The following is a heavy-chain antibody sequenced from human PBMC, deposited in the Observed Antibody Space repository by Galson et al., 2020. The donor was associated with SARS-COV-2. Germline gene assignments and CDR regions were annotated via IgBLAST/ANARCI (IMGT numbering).Heavy chain of an antibody. D-gene: IGHD1-1*01. CDR3: TRFVEGANYFDY. V-gene: IGHV3-73*01. CDR2: SRRKANNYAT. J-gene: IGHJ4*02. CDR1: GIVYRGSA. Sequence: GEDLKIPCPAPGIVYRGSALHRVRQASGRGQESVGRSRRKANNYATAYPAPVKDRFTIFRDDSKNTAYVEMHSLKTEDTAVYYCTRFVEGANYFDYWGQGALVTVSS.